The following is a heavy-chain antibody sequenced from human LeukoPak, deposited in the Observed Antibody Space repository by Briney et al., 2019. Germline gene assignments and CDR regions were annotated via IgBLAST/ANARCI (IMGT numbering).Heavy chain of an antibody. CDR2: INPNSGGT. Sequence: ASVKVSCKASGYTFTGYYMHWVRQAPGQGLEWMGWINPNSGGTNCAQKFQGRVTMTRDTSISTAYMELSRLRSDDTAVYYCANYCSGGSCYSGNAFDIWGQGTMVTVSS. CDR1: GYTFTGYY. V-gene: IGHV1-2*02. CDR3: ANYCSGGSCYSGNAFDI. D-gene: IGHD2-15*01. J-gene: IGHJ3*02.